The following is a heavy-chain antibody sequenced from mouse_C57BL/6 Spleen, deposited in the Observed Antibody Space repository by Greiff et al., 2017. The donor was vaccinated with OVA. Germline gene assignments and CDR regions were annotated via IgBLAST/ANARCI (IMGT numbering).Heavy chain of an antibody. CDR3: ARMDYYGSRGYFDY. CDR2: IWWDDDK. Sequence: QVTLKESGPGILQPSQTLSLTCSFSGFSLSTFGMGVGWIRQPSGKGLEWLAHIWWDDDKYYNPALRSRLTISKDTSKNQVFLKIANVDTADTATYYCARMDYYGSRGYFDYWGQGTTLTVSS. V-gene: IGHV8-8*01. J-gene: IGHJ2*01. D-gene: IGHD1-1*01. CDR1: GFSLSTFGMG.